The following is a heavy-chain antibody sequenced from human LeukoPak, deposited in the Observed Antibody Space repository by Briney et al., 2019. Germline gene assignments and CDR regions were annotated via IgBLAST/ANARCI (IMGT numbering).Heavy chain of an antibody. J-gene: IGHJ5*02. Sequence: PGGSLRLSCAASGFTFSSYAMHWVRQASGKGLEWVAVISYDGSNKYYADSVKGRFTISRDNSKNTLYLQMNSLRAEDTAVYYCARDSGNWFDPWGQGTLVTVSS. CDR3: ARDSGNWFDP. CDR1: GFTFSSYA. CDR2: ISYDGSNK. V-gene: IGHV3-30*01.